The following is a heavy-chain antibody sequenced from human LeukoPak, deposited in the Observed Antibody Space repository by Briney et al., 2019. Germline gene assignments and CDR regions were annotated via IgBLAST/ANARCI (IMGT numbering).Heavy chain of an antibody. Sequence: GGSLRLSCAASGFTFSSYTMNWVRQAPGKGLEWVSSISSDSNYIYYADSVKGRFTISRDNAWNSLYLQMNSLRAEDTAVYYCARAPYTSGWYFAFDYWGQGTLVTVSS. D-gene: IGHD6-19*01. J-gene: IGHJ4*02. CDR2: ISSDSNYI. V-gene: IGHV3-21*01. CDR1: GFTFSSYT. CDR3: ARAPYTSGWYFAFDY.